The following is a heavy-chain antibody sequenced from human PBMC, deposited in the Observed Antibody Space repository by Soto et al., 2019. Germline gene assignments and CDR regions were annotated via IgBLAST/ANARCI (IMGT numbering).Heavy chain of an antibody. CDR1: DDSIYTYY. J-gene: IGHJ4*02. V-gene: IGHV4-4*07. D-gene: IGHD4-17*01. CDR3: ARDRTVDYVDYYFDC. CDR2: IYTNGRT. Sequence: PSETLSLTCTVSDDSIYTYYWSWIRHPAGKGLEWIGRIYTNGRTNSKPSLRSRLTMSVDRSKHHLSLKLSSVTAADTAVYSSARDRTVDYVDYYFDCWGRGTLVAVSS.